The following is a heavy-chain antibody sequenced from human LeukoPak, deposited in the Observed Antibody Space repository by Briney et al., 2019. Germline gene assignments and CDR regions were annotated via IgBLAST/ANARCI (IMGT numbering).Heavy chain of an antibody. D-gene: IGHD1-7*01. CDR2: IYSGGST. J-gene: IGHJ4*02. CDR1: GFTVSSNH. Sequence: GGSLRLSCAASGFTVSSNHMSWVRQGPGKGLEWVSVIYSGGSTYYADSVKGRFTISRDNSKNTLYLLMNSLRAEDTAIYYCAKVPNSDYFDYWGQGTLVTVSS. V-gene: IGHV3-53*01. CDR3: AKVPNSDYFDY.